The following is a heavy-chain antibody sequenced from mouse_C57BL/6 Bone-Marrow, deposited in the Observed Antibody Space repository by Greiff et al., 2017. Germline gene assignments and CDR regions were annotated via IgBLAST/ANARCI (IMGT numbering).Heavy chain of an antibody. CDR3: GRRRVYYCGSSPYFDC. V-gene: IGHV1-50*01. D-gene: IGHD1-1*01. J-gene: IGHJ2*01. CDR1: GYTFTSYW. Sequence: VQLQQSGAELVKPGASVKLSCKASGYTFTSYWMQWVKQRPGQGLEWIGEIDPSDSYTNYNQKFKGKATLTVDTSSSTAYMQLSSRTSEDSAVYYCGRRRVYYCGSSPYFDCWGQGTTLTVS. CDR2: IDPSDSYT.